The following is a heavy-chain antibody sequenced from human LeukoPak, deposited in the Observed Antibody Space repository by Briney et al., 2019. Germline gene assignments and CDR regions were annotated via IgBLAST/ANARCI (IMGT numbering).Heavy chain of an antibody. V-gene: IGHV4-31*03. CDR1: GGSISSGGYY. J-gene: IGHJ3*02. CDR3: ASFIVVVPAANPVDAFDI. Sequence: PSQTLSLTCTVSGGSISSGGYYWSWIRQHPGKDLEWIGYIYYSGSTYYNPSLKSRVTISVDTSKNQFSLKLSSVTAADTAVYYCASFIVVVPAANPVDAFDIWGQGTMVTVSS. D-gene: IGHD2-2*01. CDR2: IYYSGST.